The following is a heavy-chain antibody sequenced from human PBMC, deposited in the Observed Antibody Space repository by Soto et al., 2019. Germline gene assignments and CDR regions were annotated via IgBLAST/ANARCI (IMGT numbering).Heavy chain of an antibody. J-gene: IGHJ1*01. CDR1: GFSFSDYG. CDR3: AKVSLYTTSPVLEH. Sequence: GGSLRLSCAASGFSFSDYGMHWVRQAPGKGLEWVAIISQDGSNVHYADSVKGRFTISRDNSKSTLYLQMNGLRTADTAVYYCAKVSLYTTSPVLEHWGQGTPVTVSS. CDR2: ISQDGSNV. V-gene: IGHV3-30*18. D-gene: IGHD3-16*01.